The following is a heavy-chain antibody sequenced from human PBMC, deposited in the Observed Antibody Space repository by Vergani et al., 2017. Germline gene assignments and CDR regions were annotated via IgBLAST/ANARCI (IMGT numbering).Heavy chain of an antibody. CDR1: GFTFSSYW. J-gene: IGHJ6*03. V-gene: IGHV3-74*02. Sequence: EVQLVESGGGLVKPGGSLRLSCAASGFTFSSYWMHWVRQAPGKGLVWVSRINSDGSSTSYADSVKGRFTISRDNAKNTLYLQMNSLRAEDTAVYYCARVTGASYCGGDCSPDGSWYYMDVWGKGTTVTVSS. CDR3: ARVTGASYCGGDCSPDGSWYYMDV. CDR2: INSDGSST. D-gene: IGHD2-21*01.